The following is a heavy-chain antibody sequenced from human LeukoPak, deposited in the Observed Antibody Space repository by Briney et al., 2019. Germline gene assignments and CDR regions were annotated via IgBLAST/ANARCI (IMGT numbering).Heavy chain of an antibody. V-gene: IGHV4-59*01. D-gene: IGHD3-22*01. Sequence: SETLSLTCTVSGGSISTYYWNWIRQPPGKGREWIGYIYYSGSTNYNPSLKSRVNISVDTSKNQFFLKLSSVAAADTAVYYCARGTPDSSGSGAFDIWGQGTMVSVSS. CDR3: ARGTPDSSGSGAFDI. J-gene: IGHJ3*02. CDR1: GGSISTYY. CDR2: IYYSGST.